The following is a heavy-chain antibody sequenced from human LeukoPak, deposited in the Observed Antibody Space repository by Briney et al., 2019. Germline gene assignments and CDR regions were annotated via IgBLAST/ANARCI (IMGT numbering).Heavy chain of an antibody. D-gene: IGHD3-10*01. CDR2: IYYSGST. Sequence: SSETLSLTCTVSGGSISSYYWSWIRQPPGKGLEWIGYIYYSGSTNYNPSLKSRVTISVDTSKNQFSLKLSSVTAADTAVYYCARGSLWFGERWGQGTLVTVSS. V-gene: IGHV4-59*08. CDR1: GGSISSYY. CDR3: ARGSLWFGER. J-gene: IGHJ4*02.